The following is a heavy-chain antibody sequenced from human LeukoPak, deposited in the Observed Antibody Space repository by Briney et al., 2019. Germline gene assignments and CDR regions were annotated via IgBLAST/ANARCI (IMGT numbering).Heavy chain of an antibody. Sequence: TDSLSLTCTVSGRSIRTYYWRWIRQPPGKGLEWIGYIYYSGTTNYNPSLKGRVTISLDNSKIQFSLKLNSMTAADTAVYYCARDPPGSGVNVDYWGQGTLVTVSS. V-gene: IGHV4-59*12. CDR3: ARDPPGSGVNVDY. D-gene: IGHD3-10*01. CDR1: GRSIRTYY. CDR2: IYYSGTT. J-gene: IGHJ4*02.